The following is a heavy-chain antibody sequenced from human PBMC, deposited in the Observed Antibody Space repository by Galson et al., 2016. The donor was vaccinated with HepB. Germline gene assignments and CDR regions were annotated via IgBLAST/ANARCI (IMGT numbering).Heavy chain of an antibody. V-gene: IGHV3-74*01. CDR3: ARDFGGPSDY. D-gene: IGHD3-10*01. J-gene: IGHJ4*02. CDR2: VNEDGSTI. CDR1: GLTFRTFW. Sequence: SLRLSCAGFGLTFRTFWMHWVRQVPGKGLVWVSRVNEDGSTINYADSVRGRFTISRDNTENKLYLQMNSLRPEDSAVYYCARDFGGPSDYWGQGILVTVSS.